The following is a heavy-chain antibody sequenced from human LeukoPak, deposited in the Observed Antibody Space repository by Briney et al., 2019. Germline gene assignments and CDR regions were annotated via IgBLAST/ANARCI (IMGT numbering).Heavy chain of an antibody. J-gene: IGHJ4*02. CDR1: GGSISSSSYY. Sequence: SETLSLTCTVSGGSISSSSYYWGWIRQPPGKGLEWIGSIYYSGSTYYNPSLKSRVTISVDTSKNQFSLKLSSVTAADTAVYYCAKDPAGLGGGDYWGQGTLVTVSS. CDR2: IYYSGST. D-gene: IGHD3-10*01. V-gene: IGHV4-39*07. CDR3: AKDPAGLGGGDY.